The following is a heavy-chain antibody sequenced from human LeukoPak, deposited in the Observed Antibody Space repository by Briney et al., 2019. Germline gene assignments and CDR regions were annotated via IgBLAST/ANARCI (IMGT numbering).Heavy chain of an antibody. CDR2: ISGSGGST. Sequence: GGSLRLSCAASGFIFSNYAMYWVRQAPGKGLEWVSAISGSGGSTYYADSVKGRFTISRDNSKNTLYLQMNRLRAEDTAVYYCAKDGYSGYDSPFDYWGQGTLVTVSS. J-gene: IGHJ4*02. CDR3: AKDGYSGYDSPFDY. V-gene: IGHV3-23*01. D-gene: IGHD5-12*01. CDR1: GFIFSNYA.